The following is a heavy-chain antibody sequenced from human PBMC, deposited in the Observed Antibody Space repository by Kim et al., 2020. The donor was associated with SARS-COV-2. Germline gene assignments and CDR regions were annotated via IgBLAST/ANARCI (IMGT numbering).Heavy chain of an antibody. J-gene: IGHJ6*02. D-gene: IGHD5-12*01. CDR1: GFTFSSYW. CDR3: ARVNSRDGYNYGYSSYYYGMDV. CDR2: IKQDGSEK. V-gene: IGHV3-7*03. Sequence: GGSLRLSCAASGFTFSSYWMSWVRQAPGKGLEWVANIKQDGSEKYYVDSVKGRFTISRDNAKNSLYLQMNSLRAEDTAVYYCARVNSRDGYNYGYSSYYYGMDVWGQGTTVTVSS.